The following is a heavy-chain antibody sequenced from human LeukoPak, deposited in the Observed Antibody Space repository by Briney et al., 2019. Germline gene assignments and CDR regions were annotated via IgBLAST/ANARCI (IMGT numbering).Heavy chain of an antibody. CDR1: GGSISSYY. Sequence: PSETLSLTCTVSGGSISSYYWSWIRQTPGKGLEWIGYIYYSGTTNYNPSLKSRVTISIDTSKNQFSLRVTSVTPADTAVYYCARRDSSVWYLDYWGQGTLVSVSS. CDR2: IYYSGTT. V-gene: IGHV4-59*08. D-gene: IGHD6-19*01. J-gene: IGHJ4*02. CDR3: ARRDSSVWYLDY.